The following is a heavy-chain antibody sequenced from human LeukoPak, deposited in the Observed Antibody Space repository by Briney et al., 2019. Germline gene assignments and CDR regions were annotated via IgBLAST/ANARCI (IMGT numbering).Heavy chain of an antibody. CDR3: AKDLGQGAMVRGVITLNWFDP. V-gene: IGHV3-23*01. D-gene: IGHD3-10*01. Sequence: QPGGSLRLSCAASGFTFSSYAMSWVRQAPGKGLEWDSAISGSGGSTYYADSVKGRFTISRDNSKNTLYLQMNSLRAEDTAVYYCAKDLGQGAMVRGVITLNWFDPWGQGTLVTVSS. CDR1: GFTFSSYA. J-gene: IGHJ5*02. CDR2: ISGSGGST.